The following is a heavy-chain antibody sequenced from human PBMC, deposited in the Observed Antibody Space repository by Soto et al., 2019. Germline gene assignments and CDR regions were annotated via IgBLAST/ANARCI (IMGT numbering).Heavy chain of an antibody. J-gene: IGHJ4*02. CDR2: IYPGDSDT. CDR3: ARHGLVGATTSPLTK. Sequence: EVQLVQSVAEVKKPGESLKITCKGSGYSFTSYWIGWVGQMPGKGLEWMGIIYPGDSDTRYSPSFQGQVTISADKSISTAYLQWSSLKASDTAMYYCARHGLVGATTSPLTKWGQGTLVTVSS. CDR1: GYSFTSYW. V-gene: IGHV5-51*01. D-gene: IGHD1-26*01.